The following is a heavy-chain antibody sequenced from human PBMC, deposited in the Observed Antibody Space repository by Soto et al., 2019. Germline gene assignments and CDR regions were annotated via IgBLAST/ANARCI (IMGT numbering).Heavy chain of an antibody. D-gene: IGHD3-3*01. J-gene: IGHJ5*02. CDR1: GGSFSGYY. CDR3: ARGSITIFGVVTPNWFDP. CDR2: INHSGST. Sequence: ETLSLTCAVYGGSFSGYYWSWIRQPPGKGLEWIGEINHSGSTNYNPSLKSRVTISVDTSKNQFSLKLSSVTAADTAVYYCARGSITIFGVVTPNWFDPWGQGTLVTVSS. V-gene: IGHV4-34*01.